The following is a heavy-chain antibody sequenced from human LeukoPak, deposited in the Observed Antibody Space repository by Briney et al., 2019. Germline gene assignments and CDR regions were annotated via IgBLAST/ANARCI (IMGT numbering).Heavy chain of an antibody. J-gene: IGHJ4*02. CDR2: INHSGST. D-gene: IGHD3-9*01. Sequence: SETLSLTCAVYGGSFSGYYWSWIRQPPGKGLEWIGEINHSGSTNCNPTLKSRVTISIDTSKNHFSLKLSSVTAADTAVYYCARGPTTVYDSLTGYYYFDDWGQGTLVTVSS. V-gene: IGHV4-34*01. CDR3: ARGPTTVYDSLTGYYYFDD. CDR1: GGSFSGYY.